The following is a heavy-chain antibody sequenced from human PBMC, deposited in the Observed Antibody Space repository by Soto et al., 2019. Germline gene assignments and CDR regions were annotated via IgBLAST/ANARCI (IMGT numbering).Heavy chain of an antibody. Sequence: ASVKVSCKASGYTFTSYGISWVRQAPGQGLEWMGWISSYNGNTNYAQKVQGRVTMTTDKSTSTTYMGLRSLRSDDTAVYYCARGPRYCSSTSCFSGVTWFDPWGQGTLVTVSS. CDR2: ISSYNGNT. CDR1: GYTFTSYG. J-gene: IGHJ5*02. CDR3: ARGPRYCSSTSCFSGVTWFDP. V-gene: IGHV1-18*04. D-gene: IGHD2-2*01.